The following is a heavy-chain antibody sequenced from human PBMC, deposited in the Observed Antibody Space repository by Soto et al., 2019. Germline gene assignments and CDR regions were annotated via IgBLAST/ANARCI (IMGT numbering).Heavy chain of an antibody. V-gene: IGHV4-59*01. D-gene: IGHD2-2*02. Sequence: KTSETLSLICTVSGGSISSYYWSWIRQPPGKGLEWIGYVYNSGSTNYNPSLESRVTISVDTSKNQFSLKLTAVTAADTAVYYCARSDHCRSTSCYTRNFDYWGQGTLVTVSS. J-gene: IGHJ4*02. CDR3: ARSDHCRSTSCYTRNFDY. CDR1: GGSISSYY. CDR2: VYNSGST.